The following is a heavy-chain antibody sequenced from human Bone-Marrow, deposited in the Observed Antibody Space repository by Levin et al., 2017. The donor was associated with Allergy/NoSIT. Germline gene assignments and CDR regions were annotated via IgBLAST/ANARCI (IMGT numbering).Heavy chain of an antibody. J-gene: IGHJ4*02. CDR2: INPSGGST. CDR1: GYTFTSYY. D-gene: IGHD3-3*01. V-gene: IGHV1-46*01. CDR3: ARGNYDFWSGYRGGWNFDY. Sequence: GESLKISCKASGYTFTSYYMHWVRQAPGQGLEWMGIINPSGGSTSYAQKFQGRVTMTRDTSTSTVYMELSSLRSEDTAVYYCARGNYDFWSGYRGGWNFDYWGQGTLVTVSS.